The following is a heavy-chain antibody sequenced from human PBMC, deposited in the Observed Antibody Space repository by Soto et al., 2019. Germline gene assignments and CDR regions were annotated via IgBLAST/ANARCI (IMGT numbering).Heavy chain of an antibody. J-gene: IGHJ6*03. CDR1: GGSISSYY. CDR2: IYYSGST. D-gene: IGHD3-10*01. V-gene: IGHV4-59*01. Sequence: SSETLSLTCTVSGGSISSYYWSWIRQPPGKGLEWIGYIYYSGSTNYNPSLKSRVTISVDTSKNQFSLKLSSVTAADTAVYYCASGPGGDYMDVWGKGTTVTVSS. CDR3: ASGPGGDYMDV.